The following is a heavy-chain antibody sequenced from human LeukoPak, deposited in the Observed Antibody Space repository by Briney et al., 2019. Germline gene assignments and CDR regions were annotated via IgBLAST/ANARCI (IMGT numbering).Heavy chain of an antibody. CDR3: ARTALGGVVTPDAFDI. J-gene: IGHJ3*02. CDR1: GFTLSRYG. CDR2: ISYDGSNK. Sequence: GGSLRLSCAASGFTLSRYGMHWVRQAPAKGLGWVAVISYDGSNKYEDSVKGRFTMSRDNSKNTLYLQMNSLRAEDTAVYYCARTALGGVVTPDAFDIWGQGTMVTVSS. D-gene: IGHD3-16*01. V-gene: IGHV3-30*03.